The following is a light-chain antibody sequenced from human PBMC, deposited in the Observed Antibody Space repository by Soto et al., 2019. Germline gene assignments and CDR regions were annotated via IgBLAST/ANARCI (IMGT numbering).Light chain of an antibody. V-gene: IGKV3-15*01. CDR3: QQYNSWPLT. J-gene: IGKJ1*01. CDR2: GAS. CDR1: QILSSN. Sequence: EIVLTQSPGTLSLSPGEGATLSCRASQILSSNYLAWYQQKPGQAPRLLIYGASTRATGIPASCSGCGSGTEFTLTSIGLQSDDFSVYYCQQYNSWPLTFGQGTKVDIK.